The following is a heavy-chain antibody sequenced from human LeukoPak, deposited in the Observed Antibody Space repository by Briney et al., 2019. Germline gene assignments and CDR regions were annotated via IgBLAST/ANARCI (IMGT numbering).Heavy chain of an antibody. CDR2: INHSGNT. J-gene: IGHJ4*02. CDR3: ARGRIKLWARYSFSDH. V-gene: IGHV4-34*01. D-gene: IGHD3-9*01. Sequence: PSETLSLTCAVYGGSFSGYYCTWIRQPPGKGLEWIGEINHSGNTNYNPSLKSRVTISVDTSKNQFSLKMTSVTAADTAVYYCARGRIKLWARYSFSDHWGQGSLVTVSS. CDR1: GGSFSGYY.